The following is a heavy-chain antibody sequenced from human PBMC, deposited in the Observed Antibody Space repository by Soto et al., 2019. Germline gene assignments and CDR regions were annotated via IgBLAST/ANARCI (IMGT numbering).Heavy chain of an antibody. D-gene: IGHD6-13*01. CDR1: GGSISSSSYY. J-gene: IGHJ4*02. V-gene: IGHV4-39*01. CDR2: IYYSGST. CDR3: ARHRGGQQLVPTNFDY. Sequence: QLQLQESGPGLVKPSETLSLTCTVSGGSISSSSYYWGWIRQPPGKGLEWIGSIYYSGSTYYNPSLKSRVTISVDTSKNQFSLKLSSVTAADTAVYYCARHRGGQQLVPTNFDYWGQGTLVTVSS.